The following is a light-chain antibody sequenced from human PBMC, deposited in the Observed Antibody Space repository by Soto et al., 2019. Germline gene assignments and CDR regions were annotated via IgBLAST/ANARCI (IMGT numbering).Light chain of an antibody. CDR2: DAS. V-gene: IGKV3-11*01. CDR3: QQRSNWPLT. J-gene: IGKJ4*01. CDR1: QSINGNY. Sequence: EIVLTQSPGTLSLSPGDRATLSCRASQSINGNYLHWYQQKPGQAPRLLIYDASNRATGIPARFSGSGSGTDFTLTISSLEPEDFAVYYCQQRSNWPLTFGGGTKVEIK.